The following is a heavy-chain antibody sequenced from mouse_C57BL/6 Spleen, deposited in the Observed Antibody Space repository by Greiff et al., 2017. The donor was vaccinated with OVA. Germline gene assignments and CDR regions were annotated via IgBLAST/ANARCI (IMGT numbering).Heavy chain of an antibody. J-gene: IGHJ1*03. Sequence: VQLQQSGPELVKPGASVKIPCKASGYTFTDYNMDWVKQSHGKSLEWIGDINPNNGGTIYNQKFKGKATLTVDKSSSTAYMELRSLTSEDTAVYYCARYYYGSSYYYWYFDVWGTGTTVTVSS. CDR3: ARYYYGSSYYYWYFDV. D-gene: IGHD1-1*01. V-gene: IGHV1-18*01. CDR1: GYTFTDYN. CDR2: INPNNGGT.